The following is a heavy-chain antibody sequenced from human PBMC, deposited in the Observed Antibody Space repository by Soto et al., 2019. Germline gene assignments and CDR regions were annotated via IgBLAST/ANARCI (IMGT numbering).Heavy chain of an antibody. D-gene: IGHD3-22*01. V-gene: IGHV4-34*01. Sequence: SETLSLTCAVYGGSFSGYYWSWIRQPPGKGLEWIGEINHSGSTNYNPSLKSRVTISVDTSKNQFSLKLSSVTAADTAVYYCAREVRDYSSGYFRDKGVDYWGQGTLVTVSS. CDR3: AREVRDYSSGYFRDKGVDY. CDR2: INHSGST. CDR1: GGSFSGYY. J-gene: IGHJ4*02.